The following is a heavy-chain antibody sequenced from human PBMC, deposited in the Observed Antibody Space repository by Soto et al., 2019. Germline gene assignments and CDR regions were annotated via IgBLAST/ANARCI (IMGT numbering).Heavy chain of an antibody. CDR3: ASLLPPPRAAAGTNYYYYGMDV. CDR1: GYTFTSYG. CDR2: MNPNSGNT. D-gene: IGHD6-13*01. V-gene: IGHV1-8*01. Sequence: GASVKVSCKASGYTFTSYGINWVRQATGQGLEWMGWMNPNSGNTGYAQKFQGRVTMTRNTSISTAYMELSSLRSEDTAVYYCASLLPPPRAAAGTNYYYYGMDVWGQGTTVTVSS. J-gene: IGHJ6*02.